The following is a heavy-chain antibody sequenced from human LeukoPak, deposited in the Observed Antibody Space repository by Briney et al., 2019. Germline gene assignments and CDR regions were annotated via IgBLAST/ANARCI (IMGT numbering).Heavy chain of an antibody. CDR2: ISGTGGGT. Sequence: HPGGSLRLSCAASGFTFRNYAMSWVRQAPGKGLDWVSGISGTGGGTYYADSVKGRFTISRDNSKNRLYLQMNSLRAEDTAFYFCAKDVETIIPYYFDYWGQGTQVTVSS. J-gene: IGHJ4*02. CDR1: GFTFRNYA. CDR3: AKDVETIIPYYFDY. D-gene: IGHD3-10*01. V-gene: IGHV3-23*01.